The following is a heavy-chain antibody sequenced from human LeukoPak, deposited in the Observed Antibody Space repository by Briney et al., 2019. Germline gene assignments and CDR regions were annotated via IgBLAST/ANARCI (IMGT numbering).Heavy chain of an antibody. D-gene: IGHD5-24*01. CDR2: IWYDGSNK. J-gene: IGHJ4*02. CDR1: GSTFSSYG. Sequence: PGRSLRLSCAASGSTFSSYGMHWVRQAPGKGLEWVAVIWYDGSNKYYADSVKGRFTISRDNSKNTLYLQMNSLRAEDTAVYYCAKELQMATIKDDSSYFDYWGQGTLVTVSS. CDR3: AKELQMATIKDDSSYFDY. V-gene: IGHV3-33*06.